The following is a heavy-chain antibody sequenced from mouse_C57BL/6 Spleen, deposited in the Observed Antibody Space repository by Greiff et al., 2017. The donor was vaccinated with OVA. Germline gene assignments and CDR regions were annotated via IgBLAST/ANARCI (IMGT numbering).Heavy chain of an antibody. CDR1: GYTFTSYW. D-gene: IGHD1-1*01. J-gene: IGHJ1*03. CDR2: IYPSDSET. CDR3: ARGGSSYWYFDV. Sequence: QVQLQQPGAELVRPGSSVKLSCKASGYTFTSYWMDWVKQRPGQGLEWIGNIYPSDSETHYNQKFKDKATLTVDKSSSTAYMQLSSLTSEDSAVYYCARGGSSYWYFDVWGTGTTGTVSS. V-gene: IGHV1-61*01.